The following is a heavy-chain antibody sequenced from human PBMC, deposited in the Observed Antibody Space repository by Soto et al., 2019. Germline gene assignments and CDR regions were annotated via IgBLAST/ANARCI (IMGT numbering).Heavy chain of an antibody. D-gene: IGHD6-13*01. CDR1: GGTFSSYA. Sequence: QVQLVQSGAEVKKPGSSVKVSCKASGGTFSSYAISWVRQAPGQGREWMGGIIPIFGTANYAQKFQGRVTITADESTSTAYMELSSLRSEDTAVYYCARGESGSWYFYYYYGMDVWGQGTTVTVSS. V-gene: IGHV1-69*01. CDR2: IIPIFGTA. CDR3: ARGESGSWYFYYYYGMDV. J-gene: IGHJ6*02.